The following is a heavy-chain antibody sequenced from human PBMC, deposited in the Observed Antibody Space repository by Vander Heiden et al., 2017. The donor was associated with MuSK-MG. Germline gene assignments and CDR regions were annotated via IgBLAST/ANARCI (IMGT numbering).Heavy chain of an antibody. V-gene: IGHV3-30*02. Sequence: QVQLVEYGGGVVQPGGSLRLSCAASGCNFSSYGMHWVRQAPGKGLEWVAFIRYDGSNKYYADSVKGRFTISRDNSKNTLYLQMNSLRAEDTAVYYCAKDQVGGYEGLDYWGQGTLVTVSS. J-gene: IGHJ4*02. CDR3: AKDQVGGYEGLDY. CDR2: IRYDGSNK. CDR1: GCNFSSYG. D-gene: IGHD5-12*01.